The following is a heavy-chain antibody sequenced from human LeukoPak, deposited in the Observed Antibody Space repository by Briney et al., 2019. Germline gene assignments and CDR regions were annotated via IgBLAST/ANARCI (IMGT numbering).Heavy chain of an antibody. D-gene: IGHD3-22*01. CDR3: ATVGGVYYYDSSGYYYS. V-gene: IGHV1-69*04. CDR1: GGTFSSYA. Sequence: ASVKVSCKASGGTFSSYAISWVRQAPGQGLEWMGRIVPILGIANYAQKFQGRVTITADKSTSTAYMELSSLRSEDTAVYYCATVGGVYYYDSSGYYYSWGQGTLVTVSS. CDR2: IVPILGIA. J-gene: IGHJ4*02.